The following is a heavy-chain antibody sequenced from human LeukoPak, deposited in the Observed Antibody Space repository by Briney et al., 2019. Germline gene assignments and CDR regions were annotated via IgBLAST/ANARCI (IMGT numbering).Heavy chain of an antibody. D-gene: IGHD2-15*01. CDR2: IYYSGST. CDR3: ARFDCSGGSCYSGY. CDR1: GGSISSGGYY. J-gene: IGHJ4*02. V-gene: IGHV4-31*03. Sequence: SETLSLTCTVSGGSISSGGYYWSWIRQHPGKGLEWIVYIYYSGSTYYNPSLKRRVTISVDTSKNQFSLKLSSVTAADTAVYYCARFDCSGGSCYSGYWGQGTLVTVSS.